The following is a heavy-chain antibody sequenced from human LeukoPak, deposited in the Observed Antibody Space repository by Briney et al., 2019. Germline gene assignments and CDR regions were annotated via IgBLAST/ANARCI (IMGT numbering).Heavy chain of an antibody. Sequence: ASVKVSCKASGYTFTSYGISWVRQAPGQGLEWMGWISAYNGNTNYAQKLQGRVTMTTDTSTSTAYMELRSLRSEDTAVYYCAREAIAAAGSELEHWGQGTLVTVSS. CDR3: AREAIAAAGSELEH. V-gene: IGHV1-18*01. D-gene: IGHD6-13*01. CDR2: ISAYNGNT. J-gene: IGHJ1*01. CDR1: GYTFTSYG.